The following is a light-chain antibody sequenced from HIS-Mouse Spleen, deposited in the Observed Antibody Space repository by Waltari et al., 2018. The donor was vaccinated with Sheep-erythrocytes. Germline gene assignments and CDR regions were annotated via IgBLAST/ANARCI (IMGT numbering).Light chain of an antibody. V-gene: IGLV2-23*01. J-gene: IGLJ3*02. CDR3: CSYAGSSTPWV. Sequence: QSALTQPDSVSGSPGQSITISCTGTSSDVGRYNLVSWYQQHPGKAPKLMIYEGSKRPSGVSNRFSGSKSGNTASLTISGLQAEDEADYYCCSYAGSSTPWVFGGGTKLTVL. CDR1: SSDVGRYNL. CDR2: EGS.